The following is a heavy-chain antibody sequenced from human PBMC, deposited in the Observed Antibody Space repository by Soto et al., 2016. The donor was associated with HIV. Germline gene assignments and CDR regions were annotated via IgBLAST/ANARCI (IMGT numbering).Heavy chain of an antibody. CDR2: ISAYNGNT. CDR1: GYTFTSYG. CDR3: ARPAGAYSGYAAITFFDY. J-gene: IGHJ4*02. D-gene: IGHD5-12*01. Sequence: QVQLVQSGAEVKKPGASVKASCKASGYTFTSYGISWVRQAPGQGLEWMGWISAYNGNTSYAQKLQGRVTMTTDTSTSTAYMELRSLRSDDTAVYYCARPAGAYSGYAAITFFDYWGQGTLVTVSS. V-gene: IGHV1-18*01.